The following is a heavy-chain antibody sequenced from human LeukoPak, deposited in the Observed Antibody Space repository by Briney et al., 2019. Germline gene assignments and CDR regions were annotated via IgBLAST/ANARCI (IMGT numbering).Heavy chain of an antibody. CDR3: ARGGLWFGELHYYYYYGMDV. CDR2: INPNSGGT. V-gene: IGHV1-2*04. D-gene: IGHD3-10*01. CDR1: GYTFTSYG. J-gene: IGHJ6*02. Sequence: ASVKVSCKASGYTFTSYGISWVRQAPGQGLEWMGWINPNSGGTNYAQKFQGWVTMTRDTSISTAYMELSRLRSDDTAVYYCARGGLWFGELHYYYYYGMDVWGQGTTVTVSS.